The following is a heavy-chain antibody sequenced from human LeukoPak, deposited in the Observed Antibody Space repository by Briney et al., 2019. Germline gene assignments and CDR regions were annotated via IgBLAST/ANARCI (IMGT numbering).Heavy chain of an antibody. CDR2: IYHRGST. Sequence: SETLSLTCAVSGYSISSGYYWGWIRQPPGKGLEWIGTIYHRGSTYYDPSLESRVTISIDTSKNQFSLKLSSVTAADTAVYYCARLIYSSGYYLDFWGQGTLVTVSS. J-gene: IGHJ4*02. D-gene: IGHD3-22*01. CDR1: GYSISSGYY. CDR3: ARLIYSSGYYLDF. V-gene: IGHV4-38-2*01.